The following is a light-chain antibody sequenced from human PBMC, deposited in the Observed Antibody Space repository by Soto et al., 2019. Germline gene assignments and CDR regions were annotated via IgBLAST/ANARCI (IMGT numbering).Light chain of an antibody. Sequence: QSALTQPAPVSGSPGQSITIYCIGTSSDIGYYNYVSWYQQLPGKAPKPIIYAVTNRPSGISNRFSASKSGNTASLTISGLQAGDEADYYCSSYTGSSPLWLFGGGTKLTVL. CDR3: SSYTGSSPLWL. V-gene: IGLV2-14*01. J-gene: IGLJ3*02. CDR1: SSDIGYYNY. CDR2: AVT.